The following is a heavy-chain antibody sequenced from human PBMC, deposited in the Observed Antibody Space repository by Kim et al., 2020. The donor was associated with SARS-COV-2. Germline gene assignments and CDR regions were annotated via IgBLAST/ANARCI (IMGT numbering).Heavy chain of an antibody. CDR3: ARDSLGCSSTSCYWANYYYGMDV. J-gene: IGHJ6*02. D-gene: IGHD2-2*01. CDR1: GFTFSSYS. CDR2: ISSSSSYI. Sequence: GGSLRLSCAASGFTFSSYSMNWVRQAPGKGLEWVLSISSSSSYIYYADSVKGRFTISRDNAKNSLYLQMNSLRAEDTAVYYCARDSLGCSSTSCYWANYYYGMDVWGQGTTVTVSS. V-gene: IGHV3-21*01.